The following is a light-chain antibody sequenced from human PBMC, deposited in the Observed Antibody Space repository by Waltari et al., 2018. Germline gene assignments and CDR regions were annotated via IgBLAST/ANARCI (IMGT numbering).Light chain of an antibody. CDR3: CSYAVSRTL. J-gene: IGLJ2*01. Sequence: QSALTQPASASGSPGQSITISCTGPGSDVVNYNLVSWYQHHPGKAPKVIIYEGTKRPSGVSNRFSGSKSDNTASLTISGLQAEDEADYYCCSYAVSRTLFGGGTKLTVL. CDR2: EGT. V-gene: IGLV2-23*01. CDR1: GSDVVNYNL.